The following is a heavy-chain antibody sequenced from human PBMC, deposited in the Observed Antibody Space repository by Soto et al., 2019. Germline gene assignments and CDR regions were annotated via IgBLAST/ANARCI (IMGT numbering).Heavy chain of an antibody. CDR1: GGSISSSNYY. CDR3: ARQGSSSSWYPNWFDP. Sequence: SETLSLTCTVSGGSISSSNYYWGWIRQPPGKGLEWIGSIYNSGSTYYNSSLKSRVTISVDTSKNQFSLELTSVTAADTAVYYCARQGSSSSWYPNWFDPWGQG. CDR2: IYNSGST. D-gene: IGHD6-13*01. J-gene: IGHJ5*02. V-gene: IGHV4-39*01.